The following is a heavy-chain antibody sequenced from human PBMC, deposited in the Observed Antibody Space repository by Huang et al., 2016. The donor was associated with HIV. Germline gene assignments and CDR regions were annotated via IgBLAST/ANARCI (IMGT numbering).Heavy chain of an antibody. Sequence: QVQLQESGPGLVKPSQTLSLTCTVSGDSIGSGGHYWSWIRQPPGKGLEWIGFSYYMGSTYHNPSLKSRVTISVDTSKNQFALKLSSVTAADTAVYFCSRALYYHGSGSYSDYWGRGTLVTVSS. D-gene: IGHD3-10*01. J-gene: IGHJ4*02. V-gene: IGHV4-30-4*08. CDR2: SYYMGST. CDR3: SRALYYHGSGSYSDY. CDR1: GDSIGSGGHY.